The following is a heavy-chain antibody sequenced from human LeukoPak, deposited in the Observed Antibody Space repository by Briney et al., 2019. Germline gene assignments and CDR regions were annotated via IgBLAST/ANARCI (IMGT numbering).Heavy chain of an antibody. Sequence: SETLSLTCAVYGGSFSGYYWSWIRQPPGKGLEWIGEINHSGSTNYNPSLKSRVTISVDTPKNQFSLKLSSVTAADTAVYYCARGASYYGSGSYYAPTYYFDYWGQGTLVTVSS. J-gene: IGHJ4*02. CDR2: INHSGST. CDR1: GGSFSGYY. CDR3: ARGASYYGSGSYYAPTYYFDY. D-gene: IGHD3-10*01. V-gene: IGHV4-34*01.